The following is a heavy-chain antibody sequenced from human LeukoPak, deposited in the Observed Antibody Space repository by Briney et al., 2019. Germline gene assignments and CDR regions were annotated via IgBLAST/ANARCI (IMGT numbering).Heavy chain of an antibody. D-gene: IGHD1-7*01. Sequence: SQTLSLTCALSGDTFSSNSAAWSWIRQSPSRGLEWLGRTYYRSKWFNDYAMSVKGRMTINPDTSKNQFSLQLNSVTPEDTAVYYCARDLHELELYYFDSWGQGTLVIVSS. V-gene: IGHV6-1*01. CDR1: GDTFSSNSAA. CDR2: TYYRSKWFN. CDR3: ARDLHELELYYFDS. J-gene: IGHJ4*02.